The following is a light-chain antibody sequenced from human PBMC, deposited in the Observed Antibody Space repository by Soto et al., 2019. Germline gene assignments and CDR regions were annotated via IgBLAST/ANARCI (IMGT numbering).Light chain of an antibody. CDR3: QQRSNWPALT. CDR1: QSVRRY. CDR2: DAS. J-gene: IGKJ4*01. Sequence: EIVLTQSPATLSLSPGERATLSCRASQSVRRYLAWYQQKPGQAPRLLIYDASSRATGIPARFSGSGSGTDFTLTISSLEPEDFAVYYCQQRSNWPALTFGGGTKVE. V-gene: IGKV3-11*01.